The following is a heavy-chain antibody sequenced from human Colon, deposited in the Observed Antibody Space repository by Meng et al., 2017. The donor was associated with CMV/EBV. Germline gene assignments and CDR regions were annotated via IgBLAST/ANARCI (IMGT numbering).Heavy chain of an antibody. CDR1: GYTFDTYG. V-gene: IGHV1-18*04. Sequence: SCKASGYTFDTYGITWVRPAPEQGLQWMGWISTDNGHTKYAQKLQDRVTMTTDTSTSTVYMELRSLRSDDTALYYCARFNSGSYFDSWGQGTLVTVSS. CDR3: ARFNSGSYFDS. D-gene: IGHD1-26*01. CDR2: ISTDNGHT. J-gene: IGHJ4*02.